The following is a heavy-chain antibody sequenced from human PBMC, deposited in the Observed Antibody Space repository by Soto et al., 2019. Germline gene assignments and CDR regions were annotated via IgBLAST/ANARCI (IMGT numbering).Heavy chain of an antibody. CDR1: GSTFSSYA. CDR3: AKVFYYYDSSGYYYFDY. V-gene: IGHV3-23*01. D-gene: IGHD3-22*01. CDR2: ISGSGSTI. J-gene: IGHJ4*02. Sequence: GGSLRLSCAASGSTFSSYAVSWVRQAPGKGPEWISSISGSGSTIYYADSVKGRFTISRDNSKNTLYLQMSSLRAEDTAVYYCAKVFYYYDSSGYYYFDYWGQGTLVTVSS.